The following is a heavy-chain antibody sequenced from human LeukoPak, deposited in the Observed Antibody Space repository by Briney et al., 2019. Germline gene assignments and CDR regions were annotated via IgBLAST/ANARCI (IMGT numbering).Heavy chain of an antibody. CDR3: AKDGAPYCSGSYYLQG. Sequence: GGSLRLSCAASEFTFSTYGMHWVRQAPGKGLEWVAVISFDGSDPYYADSVKGRFTISRDNSKNTLHLQMNGLTTEDTAMYYCAKDGAPYCSGSYYLQGWGQGTLVTVSS. CDR2: ISFDGSDP. J-gene: IGHJ4*02. V-gene: IGHV3-30*18. CDR1: EFTFSTYG. D-gene: IGHD3-10*01.